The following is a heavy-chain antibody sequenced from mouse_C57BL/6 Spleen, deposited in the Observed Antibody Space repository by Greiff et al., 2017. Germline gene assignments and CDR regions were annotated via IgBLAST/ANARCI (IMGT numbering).Heavy chain of an antibody. CDR3: ARGNYYGSSYVAWFAY. CDR1: GYTFTSYW. D-gene: IGHD1-1*01. V-gene: IGHV1-72*01. CDR2: IDPNSGGT. J-gene: IGHJ3*01. Sequence: QVQLQQPGAELVKPGASVKLSCKASGYTFTSYWMHWVKQRPGRGLEWIGRIDPNSGGTKYNEKFKSKATLTVDKPSSTAYMQLSSLISEDSAVYYCARGNYYGSSYVAWFAYWGQGTLVTVSA.